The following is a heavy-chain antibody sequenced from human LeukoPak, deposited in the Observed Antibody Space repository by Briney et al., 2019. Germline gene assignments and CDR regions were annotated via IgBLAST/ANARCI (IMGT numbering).Heavy chain of an antibody. CDR2: ISGSGGST. J-gene: IGHJ6*02. V-gene: IGHV3-23*01. Sequence: GGSLRLSCAASGFTFSSYAMSWVRQAPGKGLEWVSAISGSGGSTYYANSVKGRFTISRDNSKNTLYLQMNSLRAEDTAVYYCAKAPGPAAFSYYGMDVWGQGTTVTVSS. CDR1: GFTFSSYA. CDR3: AKAPGPAAFSYYGMDV. D-gene: IGHD2-2*01.